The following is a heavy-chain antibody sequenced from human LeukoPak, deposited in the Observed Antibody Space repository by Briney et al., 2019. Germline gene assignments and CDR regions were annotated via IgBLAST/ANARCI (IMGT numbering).Heavy chain of an antibody. CDR1: GFTFSSYA. CDR3: ARGDSGRGKEYYYGADV. V-gene: IGHV3-72*01. J-gene: IGHJ6*02. Sequence: GGSLRLSCAASGFTFSSYAMSWVRQAPGKGLEWLGRVRHKFRSYSTEYAASVKGRFTISRDDSQNSVFLQMSSLRTEDTAVYYCARGDSGRGKEYYYGADVWGQGTTVTVSS. CDR2: VRHKFRSYST. D-gene: IGHD2-15*01.